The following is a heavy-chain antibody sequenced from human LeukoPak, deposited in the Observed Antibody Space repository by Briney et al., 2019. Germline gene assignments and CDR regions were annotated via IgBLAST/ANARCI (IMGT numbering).Heavy chain of an antibody. Sequence: EASVKVSCKASGYTFTSYYMHWVRQAPGQGLEWMGIINPSGGSTSYAQKFQGRVTMTRDTSTSTVYMELSSLRSEDTAVYYCARNYDFWSGYYDYYYYGMDVWGQGTTVTVSS. D-gene: IGHD3-3*01. V-gene: IGHV1-46*01. CDR3: ARNYDFWSGYYDYYYYGMDV. CDR2: INPSGGST. J-gene: IGHJ6*02. CDR1: GYTFTSYY.